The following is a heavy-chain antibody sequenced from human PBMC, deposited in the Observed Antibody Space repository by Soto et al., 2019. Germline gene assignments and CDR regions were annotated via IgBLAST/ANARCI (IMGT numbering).Heavy chain of an antibody. CDR2: ISAYNGNK. J-gene: IGHJ6*02. Sequence: ASVKVSCKASGYTFTSYGISWVRQAPGQGLEWMGWISAYNGNKNHAQKLQGRVTMTTDTSTRTAYMELRSLRSDDTGGYYCARDLLRYCSGGSCYLYYYGMDVWGQGTTVTVSS. CDR1: GYTFTSYG. CDR3: ARDLLRYCSGGSCYLYYYGMDV. D-gene: IGHD2-15*01. V-gene: IGHV1-18*01.